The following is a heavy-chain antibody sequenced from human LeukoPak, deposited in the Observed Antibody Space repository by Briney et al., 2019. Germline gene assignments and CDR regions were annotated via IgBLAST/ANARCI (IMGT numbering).Heavy chain of an antibody. V-gene: IGHV4-61*02. CDR2: IYATGST. CDR1: GGPISSGSYY. J-gene: IGHJ3*02. Sequence: SETLSLTSIVSGGPISSGSYYWSWIRRPAGKGLEWIGRIYATGSTIYNPSLKSRVTISVDTSKNQFSLKVSSVTAADTALYYCARDVVSWDADPDAFDIWGQGIMVTVSS. CDR3: ARDVVSWDADPDAFDI. D-gene: IGHD6-13*01.